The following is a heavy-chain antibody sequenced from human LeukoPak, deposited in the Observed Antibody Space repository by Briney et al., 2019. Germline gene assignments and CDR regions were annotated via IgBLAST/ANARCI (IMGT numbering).Heavy chain of an antibody. CDR1: GGSFSGYY. J-gene: IGHJ4*02. CDR3: ARGSGNPAY. D-gene: IGHD4-23*01. CDR2: INHSGST. V-gene: IGHV4-34*01. Sequence: SETLSLTCAVYGGSFSGYYWSWIRQPPRKGLEWIGEINHSGSTNYNPSLKSRVTISVDTSKNQFSLKLSSVTAADTAVYYCARGSGNPAYWGQGTLVTVSS.